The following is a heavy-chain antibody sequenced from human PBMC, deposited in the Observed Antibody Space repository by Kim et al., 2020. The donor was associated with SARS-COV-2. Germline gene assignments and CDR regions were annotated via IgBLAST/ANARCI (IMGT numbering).Heavy chain of an antibody. D-gene: IGHD3-10*01. V-gene: IGHV3-49*03. CDR1: GFTFGDYA. CDR2: IRSKAYGGTT. J-gene: IGHJ5*02. CDR3: TRPNQYYYGSGSYNWFDP. Sequence: GGSLRLSCTASGFTFGDYAMSWFRQAPGKGLEWVGFIRSKAYGGTTEYAASVKGRFTISRDDSKSIAYLQMNSLKTEDTAVYYCTRPNQYYYGSGSYNWFDPWGQGTLVTVSS.